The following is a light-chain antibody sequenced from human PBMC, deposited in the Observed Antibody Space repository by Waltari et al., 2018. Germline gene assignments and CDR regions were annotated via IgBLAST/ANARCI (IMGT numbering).Light chain of an antibody. CDR2: YDS. CDR3: QVWDSGSDHPAVV. CDR1: NIGSKS. J-gene: IGLJ2*01. V-gene: IGLV3-21*04. Sequence: SYVLTQPPSVSVAPGKTARITCGGNNIGSKSVQWYQQKPGRAPVLVIYYDSDRPSGIPERFSGSNSGNTATLTISRVEAGDEADYYCQVWDSGSDHPAVVFGGGTKLTVL.